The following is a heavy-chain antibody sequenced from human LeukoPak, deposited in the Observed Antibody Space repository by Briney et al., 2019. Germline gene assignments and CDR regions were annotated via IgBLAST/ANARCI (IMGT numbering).Heavy chain of an antibody. V-gene: IGHV1-69*05. CDR2: IIPIFGTA. CDR3: ARGTIVVVPAASVYYYYYMDV. D-gene: IGHD2-2*01. Sequence: GASVKVSCKASGGTFSSYAISWVRQAPGQGLEWMGGIIPIFGTANYAQKFQGRVTITTDESTSTAYMELSSLRSEDTAVYYCARGTIVVVPAASVYYYYYMDVWGKGTTVTVSS. J-gene: IGHJ6*03. CDR1: GGTFSSYA.